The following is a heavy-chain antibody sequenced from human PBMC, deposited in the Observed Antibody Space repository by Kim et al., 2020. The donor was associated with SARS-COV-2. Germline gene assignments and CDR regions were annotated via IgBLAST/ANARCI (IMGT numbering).Heavy chain of an antibody. CDR1: GFTFSSYA. Sequence: GGSLRLSCAASGFTFSSYAMSWVRQAPGKGLEWVSAISGSGGSTYYADSVKGRFTISRDNSKNTLYLQMNSLRAEDTAVYYCAKDPPVGYCSGGSCWDDYWGQGPLVTVSS. V-gene: IGHV3-23*01. D-gene: IGHD2-15*01. CDR2: ISGSGGST. CDR3: AKDPPVGYCSGGSCWDDY. J-gene: IGHJ4*02.